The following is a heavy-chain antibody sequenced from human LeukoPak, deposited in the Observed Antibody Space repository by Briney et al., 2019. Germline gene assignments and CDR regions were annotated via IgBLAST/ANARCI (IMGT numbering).Heavy chain of an antibody. V-gene: IGHV4-39*07. CDR3: ARENIVSTRDFDS. CDR1: GGSIYTGDYY. Sequence: SETLSLTCTVSGGSIYTGDYYWAWIRQPPGEGLEWIGSLFYSGDMYYNPSLKSRVTISVDTSKNQLSLNLKSVTAADTAVYYCARENIVSTRDFDSWGQGMLVTVSS. J-gene: IGHJ4*02. D-gene: IGHD5/OR15-5a*01. CDR2: LFYSGDM.